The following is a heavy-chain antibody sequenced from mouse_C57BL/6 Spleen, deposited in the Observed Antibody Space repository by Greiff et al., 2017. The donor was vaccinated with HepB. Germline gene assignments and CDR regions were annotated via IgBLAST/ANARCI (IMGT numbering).Heavy chain of an antibody. CDR1: GYTFTSYW. V-gene: IGHV1-72*01. D-gene: IGHD2-2*01. CDR3: ARDGYDPVNYAMDY. CDR2: IDPNSGGT. Sequence: QVQLKESGAELVKPGASVKLSCKASGYTFTSYWMHWVKQRPGRGLEWIGRIDPNSGGTKYNEKFQSKATLTVDKPSSTAYMQLSSLTSEDAAVYYCARDGYDPVNYAMDYWGQGTSVTVSA. J-gene: IGHJ4*01.